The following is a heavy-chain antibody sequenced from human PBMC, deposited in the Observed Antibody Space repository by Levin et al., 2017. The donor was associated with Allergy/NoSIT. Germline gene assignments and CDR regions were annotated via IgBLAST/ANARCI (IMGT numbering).Heavy chain of an antibody. Sequence: GESLKISCAASGFTFSSYSMNWVRQAPGKGLEWVSSISSSSSYIYYADSVKGRFTISRDNAKNSLYLQMNSLRAEDTAVYYCARSLQLWLLLDTDAFDIWGQGTMVTVSS. CDR2: ISSSSSYI. CDR3: ARSLQLWLLLDTDAFDI. CDR1: GFTFSSYS. V-gene: IGHV3-21*01. D-gene: IGHD5-18*01. J-gene: IGHJ3*02.